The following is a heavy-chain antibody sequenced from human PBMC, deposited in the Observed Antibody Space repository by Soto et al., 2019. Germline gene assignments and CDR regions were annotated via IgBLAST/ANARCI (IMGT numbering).Heavy chain of an antibody. D-gene: IGHD2-15*01. V-gene: IGHV3-23*01. CDR3: AKRQGTGLAAKNFDF. CDR2: ISDGGDLI. Sequence: PGGSLRLSCAASGFPFSNHAMSWVRQAPGKGLEWVSGISDGGDLIYYADSVKGRFSMSRDNSENMLYLQMTNLRAEDTAIYFCAKRQGTGLAAKNFDFWGQETLVTVSS. J-gene: IGHJ4*02. CDR1: GFPFSNHA.